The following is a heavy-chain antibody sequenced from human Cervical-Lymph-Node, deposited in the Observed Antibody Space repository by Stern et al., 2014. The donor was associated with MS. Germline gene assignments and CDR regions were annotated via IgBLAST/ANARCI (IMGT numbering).Heavy chain of an antibody. CDR1: GFSFSDFY. CDR2: SRNKAKSYTT. CDR3: SRDSSGDY. Sequence: EVQLLESGGGLVQPGGSLRLSCAASGFSFSDFYMDWVRQAPGKGLEWGGRSRNKAKSYTTDYAAPVKGRITLSRDDSKNSLYLQMNSLKTEDTAVYYCSRDSSGDYWGPGTLVTVSS. V-gene: IGHV3-72*01. J-gene: IGHJ4*02.